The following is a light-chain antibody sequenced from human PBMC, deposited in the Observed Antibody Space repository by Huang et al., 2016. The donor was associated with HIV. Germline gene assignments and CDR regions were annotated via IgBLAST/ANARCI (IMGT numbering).Light chain of an antibody. CDR3: QQRSNWPPT. J-gene: IGKJ1*01. CDR2: DAS. CDR1: QSVSSY. Sequence: EIVLPPSPATLSLSPGESATLSCRASQSVSSYLAWYQQKPGQAPRLLIYDASNRATGIPARFSGSGSGTDFTLTISSLGPEDFAVYYCQQRSNWPPTFGQGTKVEIK. V-gene: IGKV3-11*01.